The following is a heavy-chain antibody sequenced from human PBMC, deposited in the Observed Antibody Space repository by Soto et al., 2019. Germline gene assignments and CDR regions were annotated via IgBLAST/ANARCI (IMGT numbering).Heavy chain of an antibody. CDR3: ATFKPIMTTVTTAYYYGMDV. CDR2: FDPEDGET. V-gene: IGHV1-24*01. CDR1: GYTLTELS. Sequence: QVQLVQSGAEVKKPGASVKVSCKVSGYTLTELSMHWVRQAPGKGLEWMGGFDPEDGETIYAQKFQGRVTMTEDTSTDTAYMELSSLRSEDTAVYYCATFKPIMTTVTTAYYYGMDVWGQGTTVTVSS. J-gene: IGHJ6*02. D-gene: IGHD4-4*01.